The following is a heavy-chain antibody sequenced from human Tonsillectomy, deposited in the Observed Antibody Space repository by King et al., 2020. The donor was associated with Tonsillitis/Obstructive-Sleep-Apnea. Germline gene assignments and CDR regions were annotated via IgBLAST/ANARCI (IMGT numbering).Heavy chain of an antibody. CDR3: ARDMVLEAGGDAFDI. J-gene: IGHJ3*02. CDR1: GGSISSYS. CDR2: IYYSGST. Sequence: QLQESGPGLVKPSETLSLTCTVSGGSISSYSWSWIRQPPGKGLEWIGYIYYSGSTNYNPSLKSRVTISVDTSKNKFSLKLSSVTAADTAVYYCARDMVLEAGGDAFDIWGQGTMVTVSS. V-gene: IGHV4-59*01. D-gene: IGHD2-8*01.